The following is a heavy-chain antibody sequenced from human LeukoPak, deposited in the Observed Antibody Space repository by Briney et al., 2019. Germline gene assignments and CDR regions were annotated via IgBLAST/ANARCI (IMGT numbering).Heavy chain of an antibody. CDR2: IYYSGST. D-gene: IGHD3-10*01. CDR1: GGSISSYY. V-gene: IGHV4-59*12. Sequence: PSETLSLTCTVSGGSISSYYWSWIRQPPGKGLEWIGYIYYSGSTNYNPSLKSRVTISVDTSKNQFSLKLSSVTAADTAVYYCARDPNGSGSYPPVDVWGKGTTVTVSS. CDR3: ARDPNGSGSYPPVDV. J-gene: IGHJ6*04.